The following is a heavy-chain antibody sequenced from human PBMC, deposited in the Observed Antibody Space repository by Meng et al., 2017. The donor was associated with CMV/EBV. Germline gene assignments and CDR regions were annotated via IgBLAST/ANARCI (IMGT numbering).Heavy chain of an antibody. D-gene: IGHD6-19*01. Sequence: GESLKISCAASGFTVSSNYMSWVRQAPGKGLEWVSVIHSGGSTYYADYVKGRFTISRDNSKNTLYLQMNSLRAEDTAVYYCARDHSSGWSNWFDPWGQGTLVTVSS. CDR1: GFTVSSNY. J-gene: IGHJ5*02. CDR3: ARDHSSGWSNWFDP. V-gene: IGHV3-53*05. CDR2: IHSGGST.